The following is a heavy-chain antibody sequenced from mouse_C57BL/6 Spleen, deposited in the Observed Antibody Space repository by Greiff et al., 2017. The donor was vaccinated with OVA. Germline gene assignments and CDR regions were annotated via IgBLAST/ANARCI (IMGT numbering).Heavy chain of an antibody. J-gene: IGHJ4*01. V-gene: IGHV1-72*01. Sequence: VQLQQPGAELVKPGASVKLSCKASGYTFTSYWMHWVKQRPGRGLEWIGRIDPNSGGTTYNEKFTSKATLTVDKPSSTAYMQLSSLTSEDSAVYYCARWGGYDGELTYYYAMDYWGQGTSVTVSS. D-gene: IGHD2-2*01. CDR1: GYTFTSYW. CDR3: ARWGGYDGELTYYYAMDY. CDR2: IDPNSGGT.